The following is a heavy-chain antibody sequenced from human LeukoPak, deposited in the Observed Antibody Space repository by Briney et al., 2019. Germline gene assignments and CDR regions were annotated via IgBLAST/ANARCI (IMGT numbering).Heavy chain of an antibody. CDR2: LRGAGNT. V-gene: IGHV3-23*01. CDR3: AKASRVSNADAVL. Sequence: GGSLRLSSEASGFIFSNYAMSWVRHAPARGREWVARLRGAGNTFYRDSVKGRFTLSRDDSRNTVYLHLNNLRVEDTAVYYCAKASRVSNADAVLWGQGTLVTVYS. CDR1: GFIFSNYA. D-gene: IGHD1-1*01. J-gene: IGHJ4*02.